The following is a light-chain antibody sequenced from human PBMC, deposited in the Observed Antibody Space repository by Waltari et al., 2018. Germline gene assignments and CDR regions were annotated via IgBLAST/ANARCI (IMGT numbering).Light chain of an antibody. CDR1: SANIGRNP. CDR3: AAWDDSLNGGV. CDR2: SNN. Sequence: QSVLTQPPSASGTPGQRVAIACSGSSANIGRNPVNWYQQLPGTAPKLLIYSNNQRPSGVPDRFSGSKSGTSASLAISGLQSEDEADYYCAAWDDSLNGGVFGGGTKLTVL. J-gene: IGLJ3*02. V-gene: IGLV1-44*01.